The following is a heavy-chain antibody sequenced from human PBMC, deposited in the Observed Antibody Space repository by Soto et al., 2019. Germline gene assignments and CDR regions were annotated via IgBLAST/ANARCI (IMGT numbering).Heavy chain of an antibody. Sequence: QVQMVQSGAEVKRPGASVKVSCEASGYTFTTYDIYWVRQASGQGLEWMGCVNPSSGNTVYARKFQGRVTMTRDTAISTAYMELNSLESHDTAICYCARASMYIWYDHWGQGTLVTVSS. D-gene: IGHD1-20*01. V-gene: IGHV1-8*01. J-gene: IGHJ5*02. CDR1: GYTFTTYD. CDR2: VNPSSGNT. CDR3: ARASMYIWYDH.